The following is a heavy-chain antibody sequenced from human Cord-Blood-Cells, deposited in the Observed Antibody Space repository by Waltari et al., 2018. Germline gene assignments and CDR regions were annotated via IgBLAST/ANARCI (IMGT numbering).Heavy chain of an antibody. J-gene: IGHJ6*03. Sequence: EVQLVESGGGLVQPGGSLRLSCAASGFTASSNYMSWVRQAPGKGLEWVSGIYSGGNIYYSDSVNGRFTISRHESKNTLYLQMNSLRAEDTAVYYCARDESHYMDVWGKGTSVTVSS. V-gene: IGHV3-53*04. CDR2: IYSGGNI. CDR1: GFTASSNY. CDR3: ARDESHYMDV.